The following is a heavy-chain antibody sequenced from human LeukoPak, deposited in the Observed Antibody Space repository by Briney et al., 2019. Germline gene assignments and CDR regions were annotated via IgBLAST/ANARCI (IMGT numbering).Heavy chain of an antibody. D-gene: IGHD2-2*01. CDR3: AGIVVVPAADYYYYGMDV. CDR1: GYTFTGYY. J-gene: IGHJ6*02. CDR2: INPNSGGT. Sequence: ASVKVSCKASGYTFTGYYMHWVRQAPGQGLEWMGWINPNSGGTNYAQKFQGRVTMTRDTSISTAYMELSRLRSDDTAVYYCAGIVVVPAADYYYYGMDVWGQGTTVTVSS. V-gene: IGHV1-2*02.